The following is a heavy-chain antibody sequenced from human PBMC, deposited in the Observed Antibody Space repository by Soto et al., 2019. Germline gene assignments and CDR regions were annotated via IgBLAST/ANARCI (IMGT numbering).Heavy chain of an antibody. V-gene: IGHV1-3*01. CDR3: SRSLMVYARPLPPYGMDV. CDR2: INAGNGNT. D-gene: IGHD2-8*01. CDR1: GYTFTSYA. J-gene: IGHJ6*02. Sequence: ASVKVSCKASGYTFTSYAMHWVRQAPGQRLEWMGWINAGNGNTKYSQKFQGRVTITRDTSASTAYMELSSLRSEDTAVYYFSRSLMVYARPLPPYGMDVWGQGXTAPVYS.